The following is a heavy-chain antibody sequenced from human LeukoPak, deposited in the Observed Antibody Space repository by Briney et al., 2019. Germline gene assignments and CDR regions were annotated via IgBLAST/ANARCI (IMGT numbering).Heavy chain of an antibody. Sequence: GASVKVSCKASGYTFTGYYMHWVRQAPGQGLEWMGWINPNSGGTNYAQKFQGRVTMTRDTSISTAYMEPSRLRSDDTAVYYCARDSGYSGSYYRWFDPWGQGTLVTVSS. J-gene: IGHJ5*02. V-gene: IGHV1-2*02. CDR1: GYTFTGYY. CDR2: INPNSGGT. D-gene: IGHD1-26*01. CDR3: ARDSGYSGSYYRWFDP.